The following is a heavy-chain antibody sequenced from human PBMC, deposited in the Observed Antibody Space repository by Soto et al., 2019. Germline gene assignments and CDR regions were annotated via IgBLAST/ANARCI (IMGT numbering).Heavy chain of an antibody. Sequence: SLRLSSASSGFTFSSYAMSWVRQAPGKWLEWVSAISGSGGSTYYADSVKGRFTISRDNSKNTLYLQMNSLRAEDTAVYYCAKDGKPLLRFAFDIWGQGTMVTVSS. CDR1: GFTFSSYA. J-gene: IGHJ3*02. D-gene: IGHD4-17*01. V-gene: IGHV3-23*01. CDR3: AKDGKPLLRFAFDI. CDR2: ISGSGGST.